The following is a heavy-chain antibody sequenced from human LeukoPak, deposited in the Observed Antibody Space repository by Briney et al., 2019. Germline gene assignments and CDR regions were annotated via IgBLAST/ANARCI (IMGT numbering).Heavy chain of an antibody. CDR2: IKDVGYNK. CDR1: GFTFSTYD. V-gene: IGHV3-23*01. CDR3: AKKETVVSPGNYFDH. Sequence: GGSLRLSCAASGFTFSTYDMNGVRQAPGKGLEGGSPIKDVGYNKYYADSVRGRFTISRDNAKNTLYLQMNSLRAQDTAVYYCAKKETVVSPGNYFDHWGQGTLVTVSS. J-gene: IGHJ4*02. D-gene: IGHD4-23*01.